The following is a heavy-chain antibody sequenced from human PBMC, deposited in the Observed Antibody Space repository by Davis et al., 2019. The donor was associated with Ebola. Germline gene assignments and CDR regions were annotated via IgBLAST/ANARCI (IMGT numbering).Heavy chain of an antibody. V-gene: IGHV4-59*08. CDR1: GGSFSGYY. CDR2: IYYSGST. CDR3: ASVAEYYYDSSGYQGYFDY. Sequence: MPSETLSLTCAVYGGSFSGYYWSWIRQPPGKGLEWIGYIYYSGSTNYNPSLKSRVTISVDTSKNQFSLKLSSVTAADTAVYYCASVAEYYYDSSGYQGYFDYWGQGTLVTVSS. J-gene: IGHJ4*02. D-gene: IGHD3-22*01.